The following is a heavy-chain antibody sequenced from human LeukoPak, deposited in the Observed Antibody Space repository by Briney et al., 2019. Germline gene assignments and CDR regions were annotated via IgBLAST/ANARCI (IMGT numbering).Heavy chain of an antibody. CDR1: GFTFSSYG. CDR3: AREVNDWFDP. V-gene: IGHV3-30*03. J-gene: IGHJ5*02. CDR2: ISYDGGSK. Sequence: GGSLRLSCAASGFTFSSYGMHWVRQAPGKGLEWVAVISYDGGSKDYADSVKGRFTISRDNAKNTLYLQMNSLRGEDTAVYYCAREVNDWFDPWGQGTLVTVSS. D-gene: IGHD3-22*01.